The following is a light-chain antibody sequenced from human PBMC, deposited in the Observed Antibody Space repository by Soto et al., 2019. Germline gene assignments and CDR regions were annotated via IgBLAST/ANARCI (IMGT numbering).Light chain of an antibody. V-gene: IGKV3-20*01. CDR2: DAS. CDR1: ESVASNY. J-gene: IGKJ4*01. Sequence: WSGGEWTSRWCRATESVASNYLAWYQLKPGQAPRLLIYDASSRATGIPDRFSGSGSGPDITLTFGSGMPADPALCYCQQHGSPFFTCRGGTKVDIK. CDR3: QQHGSPFFT.